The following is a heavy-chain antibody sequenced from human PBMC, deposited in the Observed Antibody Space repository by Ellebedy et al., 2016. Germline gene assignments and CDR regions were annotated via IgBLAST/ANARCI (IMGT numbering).Heavy chain of an antibody. CDR1: GFTFDDYA. J-gene: IGHJ4*02. CDR3: AGRSGYGLYYFDY. D-gene: IGHD3-22*01. Sequence: GGSLRLSCAASGFTFDDYAMHWVRQAPGKGLEWVSGISWNSGSIGYADSVKGRFTISRDNAKNSLYLQMNSLRAEDTALYYCAGRSGYGLYYFDYWGQGTLVTVSS. CDR2: ISWNSGSI. V-gene: IGHV3-9*01.